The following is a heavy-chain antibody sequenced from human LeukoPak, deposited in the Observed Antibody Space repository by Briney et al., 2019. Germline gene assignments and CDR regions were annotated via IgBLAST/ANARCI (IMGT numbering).Heavy chain of an antibody. CDR1: GGSIGSYY. Sequence: SETLSLTCTVSGGSIGSYYWSWIRQPPGKGLEWIGYIYYSGSTNYNPSLKSRVTISVDTSKNQFSLKLSSVTAADTAVYYCARDRYGGFDYWGQGTLVTVSS. V-gene: IGHV4-59*01. CDR2: IYYSGST. J-gene: IGHJ4*02. D-gene: IGHD1-26*01. CDR3: ARDRYGGFDY.